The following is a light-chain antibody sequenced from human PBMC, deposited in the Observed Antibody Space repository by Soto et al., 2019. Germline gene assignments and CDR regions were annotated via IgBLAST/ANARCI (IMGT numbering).Light chain of an antibody. CDR3: SSYTLRNTLVL. J-gene: IGLJ3*02. CDR2: EVS. V-gene: IGLV2-14*01. CDR1: SSDVGGYNF. Sequence: QSALTQPASVSGSPGQSITISCTGTSSDVGGYNFVSWYQQHPGKAPRLIIYEVSSRPSGVSYRFSGSKSGNTASLTISGLRAEDEADYYCSSYTLRNTLVLFGGGTQLTVL.